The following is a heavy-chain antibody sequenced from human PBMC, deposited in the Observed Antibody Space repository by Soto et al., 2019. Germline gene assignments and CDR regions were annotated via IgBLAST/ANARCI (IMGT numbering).Heavy chain of an antibody. D-gene: IGHD2-2*01. CDR1: GGTFNNYV. CDR2: ILPIFATA. Sequence: QVQLVQSGAEVKKPGSSVKVSCKASGGTFNNYVVNWVRQAPGQGLEWMGGILPIFATANYAQKFQGRVTITADKSTRTAYVELTSLRFEYTAVYYCAGRCDSTTCLGHFDYWGQGTLVTVAS. CDR3: AGRCDSTTCLGHFDY. V-gene: IGHV1-69*06. J-gene: IGHJ4*02.